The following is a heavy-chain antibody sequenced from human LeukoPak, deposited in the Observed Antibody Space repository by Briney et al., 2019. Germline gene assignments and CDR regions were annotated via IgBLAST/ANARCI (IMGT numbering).Heavy chain of an antibody. CDR3: ARDGHGDGFLNGYSYFGMGV. Sequence: PGGSLRLSCAASGFSLSSYSMNWVRQAPGKGLEWVSSITISSNFIYYADSVKGRFTISRDNAKSSLFLQMNSLRAEDTAVYFCARDGHGDGFLNGYSYFGMGVWGQGTTVTVS. CDR2: ITISSNFI. V-gene: IGHV3-21*01. CDR1: GFSLSSYS. D-gene: IGHD3-3*01. J-gene: IGHJ6*02.